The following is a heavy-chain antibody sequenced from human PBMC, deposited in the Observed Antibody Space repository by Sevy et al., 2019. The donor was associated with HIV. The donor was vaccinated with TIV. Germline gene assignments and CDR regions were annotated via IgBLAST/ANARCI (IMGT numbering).Heavy chain of an antibody. CDR3: ARGVQTYDAFDI. Sequence: GGSLRLSCAASGFTFSTYDIHWVRQAPGKGLEWVAAVIGYDGSNKYYADSVKGRFTISRDNAKKSLYLQMNSLRAEDTAIYYCARGVQTYDAFDIWGQGTMVTVSS. J-gene: IGHJ3*02. D-gene: IGHD6-6*01. V-gene: IGHV3-33*01. CDR2: IGYDGSNK. CDR1: GFTFSTYD.